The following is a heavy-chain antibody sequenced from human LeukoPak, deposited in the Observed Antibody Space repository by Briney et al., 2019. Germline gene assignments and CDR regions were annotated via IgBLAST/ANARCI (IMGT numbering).Heavy chain of an antibody. V-gene: IGHV3-23*01. CDR1: GFTLSNSP. D-gene: IGHD6-19*01. Sequence: GGSLRLSCAASGFTLSNSPMSWVREAPGRGLEWVSTLSGSGITTYYADSVKGRFTISSDNSKNTLYLQMNSLRAEDTAVYYCAKGIYSSGWSYFDYWGHGTLVTVSS. CDR2: LSGSGITT. J-gene: IGHJ4*01. CDR3: AKGIYSSGWSYFDY.